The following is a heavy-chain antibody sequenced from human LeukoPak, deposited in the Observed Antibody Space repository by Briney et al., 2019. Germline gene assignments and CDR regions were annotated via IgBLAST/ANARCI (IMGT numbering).Heavy chain of an antibody. Sequence: ASVKVSCKASGYTFTSYDINWVRQATGQGLEWMGWMNPNSGNTGYAQKFQGRVTMTRNTSISTAYMELSSLRSEDTAVYYCARARSYCRGGSCYYYYMDVWGKGTTITVSS. V-gene: IGHV1-8*01. CDR2: MNPNSGNT. CDR1: GYTFTSYD. CDR3: ARARSYCRGGSCYYYYMDV. D-gene: IGHD2-15*01. J-gene: IGHJ6*03.